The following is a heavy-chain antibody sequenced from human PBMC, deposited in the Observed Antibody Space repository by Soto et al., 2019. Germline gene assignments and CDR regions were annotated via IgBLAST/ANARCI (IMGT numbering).Heavy chain of an antibody. D-gene: IGHD2-21*01. Sequence: EVELLESGGGLVRPGGSLRLSCAASGFTFSHYVLSWVRQAPGRGLEWVSSISGSGSSVYLADSVRGRFTMSRDLSRNTLSLQMNSLRAEDTAIYYCAKVRASYLSASYFYYGLDVWGKGTTVTVSS. CDR3: AKVRASYLSASYFYYGLDV. CDR2: ISGSGSSV. V-gene: IGHV3-23*01. CDR1: GFTFSHYV. J-gene: IGHJ6*04.